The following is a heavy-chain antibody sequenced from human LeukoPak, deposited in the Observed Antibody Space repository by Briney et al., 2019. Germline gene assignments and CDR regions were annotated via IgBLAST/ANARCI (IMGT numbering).Heavy chain of an antibody. CDR2: ISSSSSYI. D-gene: IGHD2-21*01. V-gene: IGHV3-21*01. J-gene: IGHJ5*02. CDR3: AREKLVVIHNWFDP. Sequence: GGSLRLSCAASGFTFSSVRMNWVRQAPGNGLGWVSSISSSSSYIYYADSVKGRFTISRDNAKDSLYLQMNSLRAEDTAVYYCAREKLVVIHNWFDPWGQGTLVTVSS. CDR1: GFTFSSVR.